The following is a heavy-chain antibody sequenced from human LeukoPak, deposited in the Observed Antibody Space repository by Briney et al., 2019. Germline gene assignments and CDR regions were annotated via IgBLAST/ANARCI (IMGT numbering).Heavy chain of an antibody. J-gene: IGHJ5*02. CDR3: ASGPIVVVPAAPYNWFLP. CDR1: GFTYRSYW. CDR2: IKQYGSEK. D-gene: IGHD2-2*01. V-gene: IGHV3-7*01. Sequence: PGGPLRLSCAASGFTYRSYWMSWVRPAPGKGLAGVANIKQYGSEKYYVDSVKGRFTISRDNAKNSLYLQMNSLRAEETAVYYCASGPIVVVPAAPYNWFLPWGHRTLFTASP.